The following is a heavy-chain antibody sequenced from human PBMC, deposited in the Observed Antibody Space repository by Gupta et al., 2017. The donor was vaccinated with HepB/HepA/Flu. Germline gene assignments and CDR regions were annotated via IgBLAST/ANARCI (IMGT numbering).Heavy chain of an antibody. D-gene: IGHD3-9*01. CDR3: AREEKGWDYDILTGYYHPRAYYYYGMDV. Sequence: QVQLQESGPGLVKPSGTLSLTCAVSGGSISSSNWWSWVRQPPGKGLEWMGGIYHSGSTNYNPSLKSRVTISVDKSKNQFSLKLSSVTAADTAAYYCAREEKGWDYDILTGYYHPRAYYYYGMDVWGQGTTVTVSS. J-gene: IGHJ6*02. CDR2: IYHSGST. V-gene: IGHV4-4*02. CDR1: GGSISSSNW.